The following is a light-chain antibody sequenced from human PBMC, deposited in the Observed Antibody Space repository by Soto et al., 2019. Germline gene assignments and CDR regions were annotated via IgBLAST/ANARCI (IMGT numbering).Light chain of an antibody. J-gene: IGKJ1*01. CDR3: QQYYDFRT. V-gene: IGKV1-5*03. CDR2: EAS. CDR1: QGVSTW. Sequence: IQLTQSPSTLSGSVGDRVTITCRASQGVSTWLAWYQQRPSQASKLLVYEASKLQSGVPSRFSASGSVRDFTLTISSLQPEDSATYYCQQYYDFRTFGQGTKVEI.